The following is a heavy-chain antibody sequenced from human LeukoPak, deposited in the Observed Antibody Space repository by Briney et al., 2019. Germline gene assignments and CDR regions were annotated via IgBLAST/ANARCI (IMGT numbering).Heavy chain of an antibody. D-gene: IGHD1-26*01. CDR3: ARDGAFDDYYYGMDV. V-gene: IGHV3-30-3*01. J-gene: IGHJ6*02. CDR1: GFTFSSYW. Sequence: PGGSLRLSCAASGFTFSSYWMNWVRQAPGKGLEWVAVISYDGSNKYYADSVKGRFTISRDNSKNTLYLQMNSLRAEDTTVYYCARDGAFDDYYYGMDVWGQGTTVTVSS. CDR2: ISYDGSNK.